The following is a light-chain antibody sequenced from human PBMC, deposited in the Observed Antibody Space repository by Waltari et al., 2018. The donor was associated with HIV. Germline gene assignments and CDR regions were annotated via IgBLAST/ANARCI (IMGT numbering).Light chain of an antibody. CDR1: SSDVGSYGY. CDR3: CSYGGSWSFV. Sequence: HSALTQPRSVSGSPGQSVTISCAGSSSDVGSYGYVPWYHHKAGKAPQLIIYDVNKRPSGVSPRFSGAKSGDTASLTISGLQAEDEGDFYCCSYGGSWSFVFGGGTRVTVL. CDR2: DVN. V-gene: IGLV2-11*01. J-gene: IGLJ2*01.